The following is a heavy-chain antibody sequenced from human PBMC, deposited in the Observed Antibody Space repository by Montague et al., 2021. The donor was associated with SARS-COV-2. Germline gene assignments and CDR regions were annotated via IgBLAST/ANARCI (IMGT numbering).Heavy chain of an antibody. CDR2: ISYNGRNK. D-gene: IGHD5-18*01. CDR1: GFTFSSYA. Sequence: SLRLSCAASGFTFSSYALHWVRQAPGKGPEWVAGISYNGRNKQFGDSVKGRATISRDNSKNTLYLQVDSLRTDDTAVYYCAREPKPVGYSYCYTFFDYWGQGTLVTVSS. CDR3: AREPKPVGYSYCYTFFDY. V-gene: IGHV3-30*04. J-gene: IGHJ4*02.